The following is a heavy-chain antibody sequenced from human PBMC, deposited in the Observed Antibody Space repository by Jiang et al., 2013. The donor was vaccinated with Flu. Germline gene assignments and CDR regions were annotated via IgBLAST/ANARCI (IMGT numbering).Heavy chain of an antibody. CDR2: IDWDDHK. D-gene: IGHD3-10*01. CDR1: GFSLSTNGMR. Sequence: KPTQTLTLTCTFSGFSLSTNGMRVSWIRQPPGKALEWLARIDWDDHKFYSTSLRTRLTISKDTSKNQVVFTMTSMDPVDTATYYCARMVSYGVKYYFDYWGQGTLVT. J-gene: IGHJ4*02. V-gene: IGHV2-70*04. CDR3: ARMVSYGVKYYFDY.